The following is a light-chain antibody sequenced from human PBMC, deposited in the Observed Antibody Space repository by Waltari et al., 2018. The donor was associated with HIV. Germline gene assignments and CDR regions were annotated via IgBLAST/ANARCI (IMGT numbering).Light chain of an antibody. CDR1: SSDVGASDY. J-gene: IGLJ2*01. CDR3: SSYSASGTLVL. V-gene: IGLV2-14*01. CDR2: EVK. Sequence: QSALTQPAAVSGSPGQSISITCSGTSSDVGASDYVSGYHQHPGEAPTLILYEVKKRPSGISNRFSGSKSGNTASLTISGLQVEDEAHYYCSSYSASGTLVLFGGGTRLTVL.